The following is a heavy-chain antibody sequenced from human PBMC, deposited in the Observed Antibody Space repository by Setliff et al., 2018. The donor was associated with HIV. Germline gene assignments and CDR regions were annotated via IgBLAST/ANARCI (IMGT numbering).Heavy chain of an antibody. CDR3: ARDLTMVLGRGGGGDAFDI. J-gene: IGHJ3*02. Sequence: ASVKVSCKASGYTFTSYAMHWVRQAPGQRLEWMGWISAYNGNTNYEQKLQGRVTMTTDTSTSTAYMELRSLRSDDTAVYYCARDLTMVLGRGGGGDAFDIWGQGTMVTVSS. V-gene: IGHV1-18*01. CDR1: GYTFTSYA. D-gene: IGHD3-10*01. CDR2: ISAYNGNT.